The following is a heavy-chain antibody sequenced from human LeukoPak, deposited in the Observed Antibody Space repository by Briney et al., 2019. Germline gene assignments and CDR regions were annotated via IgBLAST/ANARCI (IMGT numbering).Heavy chain of an antibody. CDR2: IYTSGST. V-gene: IGHV4-61*02. CDR3: ARNQWELPFDY. D-gene: IGHD1-26*01. J-gene: IGHJ4*02. Sequence: SETLSLTCTVSGGSISRGSYYWSWIRQPAGKGLEWIGRIYTSGSTNYNPSLKSRVTISVDTSKNQFSLKLSSVTAADTAVYYCARNQWELPFDYWGQGTLVTVSS. CDR1: GGSISRGSYY.